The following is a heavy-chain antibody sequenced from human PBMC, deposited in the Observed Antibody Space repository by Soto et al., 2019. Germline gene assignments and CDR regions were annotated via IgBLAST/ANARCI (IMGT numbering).Heavy chain of an antibody. CDR3: ARGDTVFDY. Sequence: QVQLVESGGGLVKPGGSLRLSCAASGFTFSDYYMSWIRQAPGKGLEWVSFISRSGTYTNHADSVKGRFTISRDNAKNSVYLQMNSLRAEDTAVYYCARGDTVFDYWGQRALVTVSS. J-gene: IGHJ4*02. D-gene: IGHD4-17*01. CDR1: GFTFSDYY. CDR2: ISRSGTYT. V-gene: IGHV3-11*05.